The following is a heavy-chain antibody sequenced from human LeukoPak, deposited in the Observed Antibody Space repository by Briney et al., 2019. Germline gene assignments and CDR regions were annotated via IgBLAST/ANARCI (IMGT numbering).Heavy chain of an antibody. V-gene: IGHV4-4*07. D-gene: IGHD6-13*01. Sequence: SETLSLTCTVSGGSISSYYWSWIRRPAGKGLEWIGRIYTSGSTNYNPSLKSRVTISVDRSKNQFSLKLSSVTAADTAVYYCARDEYSSSWDYYYYYMDVWGKGTTVTVSS. CDR2: IYTSGST. CDR3: ARDEYSSSWDYYYYYMDV. J-gene: IGHJ6*03. CDR1: GGSISSYY.